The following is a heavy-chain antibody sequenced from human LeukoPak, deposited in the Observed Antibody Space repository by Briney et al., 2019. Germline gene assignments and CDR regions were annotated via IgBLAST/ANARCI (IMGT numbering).Heavy chain of an antibody. V-gene: IGHV4-39*07. CDR1: GGSISSSSYY. J-gene: IGHJ4*02. Sequence: ASETLSLTCTVSGGSISSSSYYWGWIRQPPGKGLEWIGSIYYSGSTYYNPSLKSRVTISVDTSKNQFSLKLSSVTAADTAVYYCARTSGSYPDYWGQGTLVTVSS. D-gene: IGHD1-26*01. CDR3: ARTSGSYPDY. CDR2: IYYSGST.